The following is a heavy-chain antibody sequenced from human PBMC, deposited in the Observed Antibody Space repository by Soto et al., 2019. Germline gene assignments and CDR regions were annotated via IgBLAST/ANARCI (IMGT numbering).Heavy chain of an antibody. CDR2: ISYDGSNK. CDR1: GFPFTAYG. D-gene: IGHD3-10*01. J-gene: IGHJ4*02. Sequence: QVQLVESGGGVVQPGNSLRLSCAASGFPFTAYGMHWVREGPGKGLEWVAVISYDGSNKFYADSVKDRFTISRDNSKNTLYLQMNSLRPEDTALYYCVGGQYYFDYRGQGTLVTVSS. V-gene: IGHV3-30*03. CDR3: VGGQYYFDY.